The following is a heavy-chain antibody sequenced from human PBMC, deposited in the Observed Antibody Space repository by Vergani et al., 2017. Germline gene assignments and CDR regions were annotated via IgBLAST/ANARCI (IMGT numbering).Heavy chain of an antibody. J-gene: IGHJ4*02. CDR1: GFTFNRYG. V-gene: IGHV3-30*02. D-gene: IGHD2-15*01. CDR3: AXNLAYCHEGSCAL. Sequence: QVQLVQSGGGVVQPGGSLRLSCVASGFTFNRYGMQWVRQAPGKGLEWVAYVLFDGSNEYYADSVKGRFIVSRDNSNDALYLQMNSLRTDDTAVYYCAXNLAYCHEGSCALWGQRRVVTDSS. CDR2: VLFDGSNE.